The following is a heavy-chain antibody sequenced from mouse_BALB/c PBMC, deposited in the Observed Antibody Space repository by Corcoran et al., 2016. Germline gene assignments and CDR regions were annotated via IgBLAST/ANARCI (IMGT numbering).Heavy chain of an antibody. J-gene: IGHJ3*01. Sequence: QVQLVQSGAEVKKPGSSVKVSCKASGGTFSSYAISWVRQAPGQGLEWMGGIIPIFGTANYAQKVQGRVTITADESTSTAYMELSSLRSEDTAVYYCARGEVRSGSYYAEGGAFDIWGQGTMVTVSS. V-gene: IGHV1-81*01. CDR3: ARGEVRSGSYYAEGGAFDI. D-gene: IGHD1-1*02. CDR2: IIPIFGTA. CDR1: GGTFSSYA.